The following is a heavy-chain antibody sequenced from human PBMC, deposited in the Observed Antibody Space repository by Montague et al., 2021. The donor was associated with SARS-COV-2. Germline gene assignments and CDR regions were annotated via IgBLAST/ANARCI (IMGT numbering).Heavy chain of an antibody. D-gene: IGHD6-19*01. Sequence: SETLSLTCTVSGGSISSYYWSWIRQPPGKGLEWIGYIYHSGSTNYNPSLKSRVTISVDTSKNQFSLKLSSVTAADTAVYYCARAGWAMAGTYYYYGMDVWGQGTTVTVSS. CDR3: ARAGWAMAGTYYYYGMDV. V-gene: IGHV4-59*01. J-gene: IGHJ6*02. CDR1: GGSISSYY. CDR2: IYHSGST.